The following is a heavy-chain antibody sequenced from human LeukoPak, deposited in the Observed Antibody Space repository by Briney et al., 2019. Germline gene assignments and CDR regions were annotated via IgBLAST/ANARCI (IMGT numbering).Heavy chain of an antibody. J-gene: IGHJ3*02. CDR3: ASLKAYGMATIKDAFDI. Sequence: SETLSLTCTVSGGSISSGSYYWSWIRQPAGKGLEWIGRIYTSGSTNYNPSLKSRVTTSVDTSKNQFSLKLSSVTAADTAVYYCASLKAYGMATIKDAFDIWGQGTMVTVSS. D-gene: IGHD5-24*01. V-gene: IGHV4-61*02. CDR1: GGSISSGSYY. CDR2: IYTSGST.